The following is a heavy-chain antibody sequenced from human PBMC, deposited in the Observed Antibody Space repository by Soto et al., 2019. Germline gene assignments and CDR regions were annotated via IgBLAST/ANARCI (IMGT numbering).Heavy chain of an antibody. J-gene: IGHJ6*02. D-gene: IGHD7-27*01. Sequence: GASVKVSCKASGYTFTGYYMHWVRQAPGQGLEWMGWINPNSGGTNYAQKFQGRVTMTRDTSISTAYMELSRLRSDDTAVYYCARASSPRYWGYYYYGMDVWGQGTTVTVSS. V-gene: IGHV1-2*02. CDR3: ARASSPRYWGYYYYGMDV. CDR2: INPNSGGT. CDR1: GYTFTGYY.